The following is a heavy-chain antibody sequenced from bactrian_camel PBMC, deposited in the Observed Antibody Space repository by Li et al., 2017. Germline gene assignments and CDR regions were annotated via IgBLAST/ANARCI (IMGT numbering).Heavy chain of an antibody. J-gene: IGHJ4*01. CDR2: IDSDGIA. CDR1: GSIYGDAC. V-gene: IGHV3S53*01. D-gene: IGHD1*01. Sequence: HVQLVESGGGLVQPGGSLRLSCGASGSIYGDACVGWLRQAPGKEREGVAAIDSDGIASYADSVKGRFTVSRDNAKNTAYLQMNSLKSEDTAMYCCAADRVCRPIWDESWQDWGQGTQVTVS. CDR3: AADRVCRPIWDESWQD.